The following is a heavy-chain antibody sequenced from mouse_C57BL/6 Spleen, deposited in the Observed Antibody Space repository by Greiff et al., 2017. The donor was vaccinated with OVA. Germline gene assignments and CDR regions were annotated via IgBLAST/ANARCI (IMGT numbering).Heavy chain of an antibody. CDR1: GYTFTSYT. V-gene: IGHV1-4*01. D-gene: IGHD3-3*01. CDR3: ARWGPEAMDY. CDR2: INPSSGYT. Sequence: QVQLKESGAELAGPGASVKMSCKASGYTFTSYTMHWVKQRPGQGLEWIGYINPSSGYTKYNQKFKDKATLTADKSSSTAYMQLSSLTSEDSAVYYCARWGPEAMDYWGQGTSVTVSS. J-gene: IGHJ4*01.